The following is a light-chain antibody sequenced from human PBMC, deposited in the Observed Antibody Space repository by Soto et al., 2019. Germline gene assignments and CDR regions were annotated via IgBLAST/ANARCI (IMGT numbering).Light chain of an antibody. CDR1: QSVSSSY. CDR3: QQYNNWPRT. CDR2: GAS. Sequence: EIVLTQSPATLSLSPGERATLSCRASQSVSSSYLAWYQQKPGQAPRLLIYGASSRATGIPDRFSGSGSGTDFTLTISSLQSEDFAVYYCQQYNNWPRTFGQGTRWIS. J-gene: IGKJ1*01. V-gene: IGKV3-20*01.